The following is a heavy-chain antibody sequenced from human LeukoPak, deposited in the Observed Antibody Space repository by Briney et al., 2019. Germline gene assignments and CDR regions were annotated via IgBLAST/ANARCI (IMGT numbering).Heavy chain of an antibody. Sequence: PSETLSLTCTVSGGSISSYYWSWIRQPPGKGLEWIGYIYYSGSTNYNPSLKSRVTISVDTSKNHFSLKLSSVTAADTAVYYCAISITILGVVTYFEYWGQEPLV. V-gene: IGHV4-59*01. J-gene: IGHJ4*02. D-gene: IGHD3-3*01. CDR2: IYYSGST. CDR1: GGSISSYY. CDR3: AISITILGVVTYFEY.